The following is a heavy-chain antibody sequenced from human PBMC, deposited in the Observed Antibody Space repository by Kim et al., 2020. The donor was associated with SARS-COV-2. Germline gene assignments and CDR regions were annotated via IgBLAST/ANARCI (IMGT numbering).Heavy chain of an antibody. D-gene: IGHD3-3*01. J-gene: IGHJ4*02. CDR2: T. V-gene: IGHV3-23*01. CDR3: ATFFGKGGFAH. Sequence: TYDRDSVTGRFSISRDNSGNTVSLQMNNLRPEDTAVYYCATFFGKGGFAHWGRGTLVTVSS.